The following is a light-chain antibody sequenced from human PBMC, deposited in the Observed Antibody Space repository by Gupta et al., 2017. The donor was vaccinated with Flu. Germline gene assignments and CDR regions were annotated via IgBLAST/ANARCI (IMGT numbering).Light chain of an antibody. V-gene: IGKV3-15*01. CDR1: QSVSSN. CDR2: GAS. J-gene: IGKJ4*02. CDR3: QQYNNRPPRT. Sequence: MPQSPATLSGSPGDRATITCRASQSVSSNLAWYQQKPGQAPRLLIYGASTRATGIPARFSGSGSGTEFTLTISSLQSEDFAVYYCQQYNNRPPRTFGEGTKVEIK.